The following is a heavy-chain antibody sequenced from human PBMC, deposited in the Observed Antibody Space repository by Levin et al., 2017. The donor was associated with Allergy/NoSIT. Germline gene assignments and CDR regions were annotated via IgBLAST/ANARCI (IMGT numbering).Heavy chain of an antibody. Sequence: GRSLRLSCAASGFTFNTYTMNWVRQAPGKGLEWVSSISSSGSHIYFADSMKGRFAISRDNVKNSLFLEMNSLRDEDAAVYYCVRGDDAFDFWGHGTIVTVSS. CDR1: GFTFNTYT. J-gene: IGHJ3*01. CDR3: VRGDDAFDF. V-gene: IGHV3-21*01. CDR2: ISSSGSHI.